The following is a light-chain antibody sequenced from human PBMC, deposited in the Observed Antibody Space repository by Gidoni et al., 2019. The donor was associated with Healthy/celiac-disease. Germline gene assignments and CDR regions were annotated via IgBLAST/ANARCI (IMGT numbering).Light chain of an antibody. V-gene: IGKV1-5*03. CDR1: QSISSW. CDR2: KAS. J-gene: IGKJ4*01. CDR3: QQYNSYSLPNT. Sequence: DIQMTQSPSTLSASVGDRVTITCRASQSISSWLAWYQQKPGKAPKLLIYKASSLESGVPSRFSGSGSGTEFTLTISSLQPDDFATYYCQQYNSYSLPNTFGGGTKVEIK.